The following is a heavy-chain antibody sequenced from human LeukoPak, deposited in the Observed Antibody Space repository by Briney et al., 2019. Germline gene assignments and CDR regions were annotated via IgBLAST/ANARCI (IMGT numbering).Heavy chain of an antibody. D-gene: IGHD2-8*01. Sequence: SENLSLTCAVYGGSFSGYYWSWIRQPPGKGLEWIGEINHSGSTNYNPSLKSRVTISVDTSKNQFSLKLSSVTAADTAVYYCARADIVLMVSASGTYYFDYWGQGTLVTVSS. CDR2: INHSGST. CDR3: ARADIVLMVSASGTYYFDY. J-gene: IGHJ4*02. CDR1: GGSFSGYY. V-gene: IGHV4-34*01.